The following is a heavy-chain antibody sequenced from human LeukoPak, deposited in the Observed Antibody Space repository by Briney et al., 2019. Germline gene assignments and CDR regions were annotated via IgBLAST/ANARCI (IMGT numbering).Heavy chain of an antibody. CDR2: IIPLFGTA. Sequence: SVKVSCKASGGTFSSYAISWVRQAPGQGLEWMGGIIPLFGTANYAQKFQGRVTITADESTSTAYMELSSLRSEDTAVYYCARNFGYDVSLAFDYYYMDVWGKGTTVTVSS. D-gene: IGHD5-12*01. CDR1: GGTFSSYA. V-gene: IGHV1-69*01. CDR3: ARNFGYDVSLAFDYYYMDV. J-gene: IGHJ6*03.